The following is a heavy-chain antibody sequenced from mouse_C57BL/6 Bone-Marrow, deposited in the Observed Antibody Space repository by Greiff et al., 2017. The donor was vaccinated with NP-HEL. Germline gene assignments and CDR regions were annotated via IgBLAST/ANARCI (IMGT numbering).Heavy chain of an antibody. CDR2: ISNGGGST. Sequence: EVKLMESGGGLVQPGGSLKLSCAASGFTFSDYYMYWVRQTPEKSLEWVADISNGGGSTYYPDTVQGRFTISRDNAKNTLYLQMSRLKSEDTAMYYCARTFYYGNYLAWFAYWGQGTLVTVSA. V-gene: IGHV5-12*01. D-gene: IGHD2-1*01. CDR3: ARTFYYGNYLAWFAY. CDR1: GFTFSDYY. J-gene: IGHJ3*01.